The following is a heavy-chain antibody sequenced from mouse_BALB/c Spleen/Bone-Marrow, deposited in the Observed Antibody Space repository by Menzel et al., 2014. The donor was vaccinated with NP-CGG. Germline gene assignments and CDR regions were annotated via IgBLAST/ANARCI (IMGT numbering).Heavy chain of an antibody. V-gene: IGHV1-54*01. CDR3: ARSGYGNYFYAMDY. Sequence: VQLQQSGAELVRPGTSVKVSCKASGYAFTNYLIEWVKQRPGQGLEWIGVINPGSGGTNYNEKFKGKATLTVDKSSSTAYMQLSSLTSDDSAVYFCARSGYGNYFYAMDYWGQGTSVTVSS. CDR1: GYAFTNYL. J-gene: IGHJ4*01. D-gene: IGHD2-10*02. CDR2: INPGSGGT.